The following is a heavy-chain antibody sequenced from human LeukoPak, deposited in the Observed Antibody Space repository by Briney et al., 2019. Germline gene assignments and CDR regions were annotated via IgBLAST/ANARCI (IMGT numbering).Heavy chain of an antibody. CDR1: ALTFRNHA. CDR3: AKVRGDDAHLQDDFDY. Sequence: GPSLRLSCTPSALTFRNHAMAWGLPTPREGVRRVSSLTGSGSVAYYADSVKGRVTISRDNSRSTLFLQMDSLRAEDTAMYYCAKVRGDDAHLQDDFDYWGQGTLVTVSS. CDR2: LTGSGSVA. V-gene: IGHV3-23*01. D-gene: IGHD2-21*02. J-gene: IGHJ4*02.